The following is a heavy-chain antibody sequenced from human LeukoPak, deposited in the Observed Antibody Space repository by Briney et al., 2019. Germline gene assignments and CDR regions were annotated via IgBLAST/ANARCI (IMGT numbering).Heavy chain of an antibody. CDR2: IYYSGST. Sequence: SETLSLTCTVSGGSISSSSYYSGWIRQPPGKGLEWIGSIYYSGSTYYNPSLKSRVTISVDTSKNQFSLKLSSVTAADTAVYYCARGRGVPAANENDYWGQGTLVTVSS. V-gene: IGHV4-39*01. J-gene: IGHJ4*02. D-gene: IGHD2-2*01. CDR3: ARGRGVPAANENDY. CDR1: GGSISSSSYY.